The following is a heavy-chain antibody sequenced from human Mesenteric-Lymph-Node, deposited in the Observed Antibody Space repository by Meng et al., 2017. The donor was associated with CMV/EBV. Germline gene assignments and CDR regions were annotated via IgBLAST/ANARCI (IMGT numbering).Heavy chain of an antibody. D-gene: IGHD3-10*02. CDR2: INWNGGST. V-gene: IGHV3-20*04. CDR1: GCKFNDYG. CDR3: ARDLSYARIAAFDH. J-gene: IGHJ4*01. Sequence: CAASGCKFNDYGMSWVRQAPGKGLEWLSAINWNGGSTGYADSVRARFTISRDNAKNSLYLQMNSLRAEDTAFYYCARDLSYARIAAFDHWVHCPLVTVSS.